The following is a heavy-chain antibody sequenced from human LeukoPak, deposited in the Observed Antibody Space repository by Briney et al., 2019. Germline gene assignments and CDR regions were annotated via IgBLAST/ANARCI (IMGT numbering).Heavy chain of an antibody. Sequence: SETLSLTCAVSGGSISSGGYSWSWIRQPPGKGLEWIGYIYHSGSTYYNPSLKSRVTISVDTSKNQFSLKLSSVTAADTAVYYCARDGRPGGCSSTSCSYGMDVWGQGTTVTVSS. V-gene: IGHV4-30-2*05. CDR3: ARDGRPGGCSSTSCSYGMDV. CDR2: IYHSGST. CDR1: GGSISSGGYS. D-gene: IGHD2-2*01. J-gene: IGHJ6*02.